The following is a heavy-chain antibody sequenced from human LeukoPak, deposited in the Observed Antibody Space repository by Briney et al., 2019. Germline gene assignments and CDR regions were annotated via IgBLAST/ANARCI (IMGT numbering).Heavy chain of an antibody. V-gene: IGHV4-39*01. CDR1: GGSISSSGYY. Sequence: SETLSLTCTVSGGSISSSGYYWGWIRQPPGKGLEWIASIYHSGSTYYNPSLKSRVTISVDTSKNQLSLKLSSLTAADTAVYYCARHEYSGSYYGLSWFDPWGQGTLVTVSS. CDR2: IYHSGST. CDR3: ARHEYSGSYYGLSWFDP. D-gene: IGHD1-26*01. J-gene: IGHJ5*02.